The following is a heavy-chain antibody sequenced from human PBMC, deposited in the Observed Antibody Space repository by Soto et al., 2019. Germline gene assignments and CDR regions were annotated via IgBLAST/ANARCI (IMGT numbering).Heavy chain of an antibody. Sequence: EVQLVESGGGLVQPGGSLRLSCVASGFTVTDIYMNWVRQAPGKGLEWVSVIYKDFTDYADFVRGRFSVSTDTSKNALYLQLDNLRAEDTAVYYCAREPGYCSGGSCSIMGDAFDIWGQGAMVTVSS. D-gene: IGHD2-15*01. V-gene: IGHV3-66*01. CDR1: GFTVTDIY. CDR3: AREPGYCSGGSCSIMGDAFDI. J-gene: IGHJ3*02. CDR2: IYKDFT.